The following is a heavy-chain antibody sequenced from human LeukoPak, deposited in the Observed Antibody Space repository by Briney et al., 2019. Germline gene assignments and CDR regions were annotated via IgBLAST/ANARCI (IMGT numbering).Heavy chain of an antibody. D-gene: IGHD3-10*01. CDR1: GFTFSTYW. Sequence: GGSLRLSCAASGFTFSTYWMSWVRQAPGKGLEWVATIRQDGIETHYVDSVRGRFTISRDNAKNSLYLQMNSLRVEDTAVYYCATGRWYGEFAGSGFDDWGQGILVTVSS. J-gene: IGHJ4*02. CDR2: IRQDGIET. CDR3: ATGRWYGEFAGSGFDD. V-gene: IGHV3-7*01.